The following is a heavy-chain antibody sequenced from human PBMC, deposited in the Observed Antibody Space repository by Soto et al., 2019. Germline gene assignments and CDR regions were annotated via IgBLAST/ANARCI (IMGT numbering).Heavy chain of an antibody. CDR3: ARDKGDGSGSYYGC. CDR2: ISAYNGNT. D-gene: IGHD3-10*01. Sequence: QVQLVQSGAEVKKPGASVKVSCKASGYTFTSYGISWVRQAPGQGLEGMGWISAYNGNTNYARKLQGRVTLTTDASRSTAYMERRRLRSDETAVYYCARDKGDGSGSYYGCWGQGALVNVSS. V-gene: IGHV1-18*01. CDR1: GYTFTSYG. J-gene: IGHJ4*02.